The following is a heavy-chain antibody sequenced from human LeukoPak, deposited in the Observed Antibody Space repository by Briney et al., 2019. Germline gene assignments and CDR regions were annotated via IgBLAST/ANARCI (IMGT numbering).Heavy chain of an antibody. V-gene: IGHV4-4*02. CDR2: IYHSGST. CDR3: ARVRTELVLFDY. D-gene: IGHD3-10*01. CDR1: GGSISSGNW. J-gene: IGHJ4*02. Sequence: PSETLSLTCAVSGGSISSGNWWSWVRQPPGKGLEWVGEIYHSGSTNYYPSLKSRVTISVDKSKNQFSLNLTSVTAADTAVYYCARVRTELVLFDYWGQGTLVTVSS.